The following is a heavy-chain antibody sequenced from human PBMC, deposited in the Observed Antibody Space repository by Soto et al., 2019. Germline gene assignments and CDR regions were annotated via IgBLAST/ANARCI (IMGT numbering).Heavy chain of an antibody. CDR1: GVTVSSNY. D-gene: IGHD5-18*01. CDR3: ARHGYNYGGGYFDY. J-gene: IGHJ4*02. CDR2: ISSGGST. Sequence: EVQLVESGGGLVQPGGSLRLSCAASGVTVSSNYMSWVRQAPGKGLEWVSVISSGGSTYYADSVKGRFTISRDNSQNTLYLQMNSLRAEDTAVYYCARHGYNYGGGYFDYWGQGTLVTVSS. V-gene: IGHV3-66*04.